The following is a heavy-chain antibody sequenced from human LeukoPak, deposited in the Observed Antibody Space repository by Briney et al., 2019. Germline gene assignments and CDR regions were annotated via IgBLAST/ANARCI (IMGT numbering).Heavy chain of an antibody. CDR1: GFSFDTFW. V-gene: IGHV3-7*01. CDR2: MKQDGSDK. Sequence: GGSLRLSCEASGFSFDTFWMTWVRQAPGKGLEWVANMKQDGSDKYYVDSVKGRFTISRDNAKNSLFLQMNSLRAEDTAVYYCARDRGSFYFDSWGQGTLVTVSS. CDR3: ARDRGSFYFDS. D-gene: IGHD1-26*01. J-gene: IGHJ4*02.